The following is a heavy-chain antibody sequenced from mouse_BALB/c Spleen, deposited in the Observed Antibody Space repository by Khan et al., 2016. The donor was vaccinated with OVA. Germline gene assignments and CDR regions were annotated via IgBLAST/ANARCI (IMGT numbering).Heavy chain of an antibody. CDR1: GYTFTSYT. V-gene: IGHV1-4*01. CDR3: ARGGADYRYDGWFAY. CDR2: INPTNSYT. D-gene: IGHD2-14*01. Sequence: QVRLQQSGAELARPGASVKMSCKASGYTFTSYTMHWVKQRPGQGLEWIGYINPTNSYTNYNQKFKDKATLTADKSSSTAYMQLSSLTSEDSAVYYCARGGADYRYDGWFAYWGQGTLVTVSA. J-gene: IGHJ3*01.